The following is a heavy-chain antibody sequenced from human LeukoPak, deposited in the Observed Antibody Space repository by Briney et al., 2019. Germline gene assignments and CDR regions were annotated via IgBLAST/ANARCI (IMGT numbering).Heavy chain of an antibody. J-gene: IGHJ4*02. Sequence: SGPTLVNPTQTLTLTCTFSGFSLSTSGVGVGWIRQPPGKALEWLALIYWDDDKRYSPSLKSRLTITKDTSKNQVVLTMTNMDPVDTATYYGAHRSGNYYEGGFDYWGQGTLVTVSS. CDR1: GFSLSTSGVG. CDR3: AHRSGNYYEGGFDY. CDR2: IYWDDDK. D-gene: IGHD1-26*01. V-gene: IGHV2-5*02.